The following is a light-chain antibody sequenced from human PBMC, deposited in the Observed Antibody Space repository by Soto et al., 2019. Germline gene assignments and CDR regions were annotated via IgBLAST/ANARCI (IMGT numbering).Light chain of an antibody. CDR1: QSISSW. V-gene: IGKV1-5*03. J-gene: IGKJ4*01. CDR3: QQYSGT. CDR2: KAS. Sequence: DTQMTQSPSTLSASVGDRVTITCRASQSISSWLAWYQQKPGKAPKLLIYKASSLESGVPSRFSGSGSGTEFTLTISSLQPDDFATYYCQQYSGTFGGGTKVEIK.